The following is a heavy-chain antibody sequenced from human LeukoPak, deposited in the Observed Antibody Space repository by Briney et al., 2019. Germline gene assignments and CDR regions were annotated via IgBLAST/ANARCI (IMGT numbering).Heavy chain of an antibody. D-gene: IGHD3-22*01. V-gene: IGHV1-2*02. J-gene: IGHJ6*03. Sequence: ASVKVSCKASGYTFTGYYMHWVRQAPGQGLEWMGWINPNSGGTNYAQKFQGRVTMTRDTSISTAYMELSRLRSDDTAVYYCARFYDSSGYYYPWHYYYYMDVWGKGTTVTVSS. CDR2: INPNSGGT. CDR3: ARFYDSSGYYYPWHYYYYMDV. CDR1: GYTFTGYY.